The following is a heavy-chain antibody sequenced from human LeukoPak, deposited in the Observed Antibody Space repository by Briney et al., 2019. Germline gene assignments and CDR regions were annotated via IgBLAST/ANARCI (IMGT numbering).Heavy chain of an antibody. J-gene: IGHJ6*03. CDR1: GSSFADAT. V-gene: IGHV3-9*01. CDR2: INWNSGTM. CDR3: AKDPYMDV. Sequence: GRSLRFSCAASGSSFADATMHWVRQVPGKGLEWVSGINWNSGTMGYADSVKGRFTVSRDNAKNSLYLQMNSLKTEDTALYYCAKDPYMDVWGKGTTVTVSS.